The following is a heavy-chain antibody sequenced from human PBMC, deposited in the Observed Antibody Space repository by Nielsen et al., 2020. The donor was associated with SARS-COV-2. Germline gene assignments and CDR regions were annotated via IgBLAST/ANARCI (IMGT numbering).Heavy chain of an antibody. V-gene: IGHV3-23*01. D-gene: IGHD1-26*01. CDR3: AKEGNSGSDYDH. CDR1: GFIFSSYA. CDR2: ISGSGGGT. Sequence: GGSLRLSCAASGFIFSSYAMSWVRQVPGKGLEWVSTISGSGGGTYYADSVKGRFSISRDNSKNTLYLQMNSLRAEDTALYYCAKEGNSGSDYDHWGQGTLVTVSS. J-gene: IGHJ5*02.